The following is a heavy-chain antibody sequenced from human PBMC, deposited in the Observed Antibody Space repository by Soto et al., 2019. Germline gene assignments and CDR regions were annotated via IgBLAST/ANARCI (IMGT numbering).Heavy chain of an antibody. CDR2: IRSRSIDM. Sequence: EVQLVESGGGLVKPGESLRLSCAASGFTFSNYNINWVRQAPGKGLEWVSSIRSRSIDMYYADSVKGRFTISSDDDKNSLSLQMNGLRAEDTAVYFCVRESYPAKAFDIWGQGTMVTVSS. V-gene: IGHV3-21*01. CDR3: VRESYPAKAFDI. J-gene: IGHJ3*02. CDR1: GFTFSNYN. D-gene: IGHD2-2*01.